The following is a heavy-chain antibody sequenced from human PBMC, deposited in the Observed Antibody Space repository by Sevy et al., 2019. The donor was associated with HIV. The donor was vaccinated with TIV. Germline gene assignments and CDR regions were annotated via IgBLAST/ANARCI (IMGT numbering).Heavy chain of an antibody. V-gene: IGHV5-51*01. Sequence: GESLKISCKGSGYSFTSYWIGWVRQMPGKGLEWMGIIYPGDSDTRYSPSFQGQVTISADKSISTAYLQSSSLKASDTAMYYCARHHTYYYDSSGYYSSYFDYWGQGTLVTVSS. CDR2: IYPGDSDT. D-gene: IGHD3-22*01. CDR3: ARHHTYYYDSSGYYSSYFDY. CDR1: GYSFTSYW. J-gene: IGHJ4*02.